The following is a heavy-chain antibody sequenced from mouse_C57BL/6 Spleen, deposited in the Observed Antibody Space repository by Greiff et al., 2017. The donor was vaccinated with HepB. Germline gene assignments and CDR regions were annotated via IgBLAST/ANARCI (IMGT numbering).Heavy chain of an antibody. V-gene: IGHV1-80*01. Sequence: VQLQESGAELVKPGASVKISCKASGYAFSSYWMNWVKQRPGKGLEWIGQIYPGDGDTNYNGKFKGKATLTADKSSSTAYMQLSSLTSEDSAVYFCARGPYGSSYVYYAMDYWGQGTSVTVSS. CDR2: IYPGDGDT. CDR3: ARGPYGSSYVYYAMDY. J-gene: IGHJ4*01. D-gene: IGHD1-1*01. CDR1: GYAFSSYW.